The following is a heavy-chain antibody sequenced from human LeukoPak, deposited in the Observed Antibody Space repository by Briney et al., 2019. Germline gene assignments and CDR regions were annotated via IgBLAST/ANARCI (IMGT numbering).Heavy chain of an antibody. V-gene: IGHV4-38-2*02. J-gene: IGHJ4*02. CDR1: GHSISSDHY. CDR3: ARGPYSGYTLRPLDY. D-gene: IGHD5-12*01. CDR2: IYHKGNT. Sequence: SETLSLTCSVSGHSISSDHYWGWIRQPPGKGLEWIGSIYHKGNTYNSPSLKSRVTISLDTSKNQFSLKLTSVIAADTAVYYCARGPYSGYTLRPLDYWGQGTLVTVSS.